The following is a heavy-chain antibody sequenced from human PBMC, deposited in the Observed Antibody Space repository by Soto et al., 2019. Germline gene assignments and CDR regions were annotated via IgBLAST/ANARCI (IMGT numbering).Heavy chain of an antibody. D-gene: IGHD3-3*01. CDR2: ISSSGNT. Sequence: QVQLQESGPRLVKPSQTLSLSCTVSGASVDTGDYQWTWIRQHPGRGLEWIGYISSSGNTYYNPSLKSRLALSIDTSENQFSLTVRSLTAAYTAVYFCARGLKFWPASFDVWGQGTAVTVSS. CDR3: ARGLKFWPASFDV. J-gene: IGHJ4*02. V-gene: IGHV4-31*03. CDR1: GASVDTGDYQ.